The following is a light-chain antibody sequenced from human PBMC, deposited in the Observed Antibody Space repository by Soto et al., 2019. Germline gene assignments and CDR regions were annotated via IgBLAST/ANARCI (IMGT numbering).Light chain of an antibody. CDR2: KTS. J-gene: IGKJ2*01. Sequence: EIQKSQFPSTLSASVGDRVTITCRASQSFSSWLAWYQQKPGKAPKLLIYKTSSLESGVPSRFSGSGSGTEFTLTISSLQPDDFATYYCQQYNTYPYTFGQGTKVDIK. CDR1: QSFSSW. V-gene: IGKV1-5*03. CDR3: QQYNTYPYT.